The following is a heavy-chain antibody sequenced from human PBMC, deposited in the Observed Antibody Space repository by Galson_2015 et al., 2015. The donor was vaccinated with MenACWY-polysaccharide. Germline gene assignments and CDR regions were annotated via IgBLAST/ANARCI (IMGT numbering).Heavy chain of an antibody. D-gene: IGHD3-3*01. CDR3: ANGILESLSETDYYYGLDS. CDR1: EVAFDGHA. CDR2: ISDNTDVT. J-gene: IGHJ6*02. V-gene: IGHV3-43*02. Sequence: SLRLSCAASEVAFDGHAIHWVRQTPGRGLEWVSLISDNTDVTYYADSVKGRFTVSRDNTKRLVFLQMHSLRVEDTAIYYCANGILESLSETDYYYGLDSWGQGTSVTVSS.